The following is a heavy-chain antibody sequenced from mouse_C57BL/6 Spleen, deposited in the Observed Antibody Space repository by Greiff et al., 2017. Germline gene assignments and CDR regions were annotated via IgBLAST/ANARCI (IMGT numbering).Heavy chain of an antibody. CDR1: GFTFTDYY. V-gene: IGHV7-3*01. Sequence: EVKVVESGGGLVQPGGSLSLSCAASGFTFTDYYMSWVRQPPGKALEWLGFIRNKANGYTTEYSASVKGRFTISRDNSQSILYLQMNALRAEDSATYYCARYHGNYEDYYAMDYWGQGTSVTVSS. J-gene: IGHJ4*01. CDR3: ARYHGNYEDYYAMDY. CDR2: IRNKANGYTT. D-gene: IGHD2-1*01.